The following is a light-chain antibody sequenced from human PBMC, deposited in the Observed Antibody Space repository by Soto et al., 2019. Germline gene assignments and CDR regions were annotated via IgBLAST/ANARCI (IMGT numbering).Light chain of an antibody. CDR2: KSS. Sequence: IVMSQSPSSLSASVGDTVTITCRASQDVDKWLAWYQQKPGKAPKLLIYKSSTLNGGVPSRFSAIGSGTEYSLTISGLQPDDVATYYCQQYASDWTFGQGTMVEIK. CDR3: QQYASDWT. V-gene: IGKV1-5*03. J-gene: IGKJ1*01. CDR1: QDVDKW.